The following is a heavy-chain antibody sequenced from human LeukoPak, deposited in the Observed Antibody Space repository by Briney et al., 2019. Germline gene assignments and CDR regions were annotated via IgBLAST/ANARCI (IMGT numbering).Heavy chain of an antibody. Sequence: SETLSLTCTVSGGSISSYYWRWIRQPAGKGLEWIGRIYTSGSTNYNPSLKSRVTISVDKSKNQFSLKLSSVTAADTAVYYCARGTYYYDSSGYSFFDHWGQGTLVTVSS. CDR1: GGSISSYY. D-gene: IGHD3-22*01. CDR3: ARGTYYYDSSGYSFFDH. J-gene: IGHJ4*02. CDR2: IYTSGST. V-gene: IGHV4-4*07.